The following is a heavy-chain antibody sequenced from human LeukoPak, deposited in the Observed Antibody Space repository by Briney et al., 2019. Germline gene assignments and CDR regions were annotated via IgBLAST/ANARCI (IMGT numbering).Heavy chain of an antibody. CDR3: ARETIAVAATDY. V-gene: IGHV4-38-2*02. D-gene: IGHD6-19*01. Sequence: SETLSLTCTVSGYSISSGYYWGWIRPPPGKGLEWIGSIYHSGSTYYNPSLKSRVTISVDTSKNQFSLKLSSVTAADTAVYYCARETIAVAATDYWGQGTLVTVSS. CDR2: IYHSGST. J-gene: IGHJ4*02. CDR1: GYSISSGYY.